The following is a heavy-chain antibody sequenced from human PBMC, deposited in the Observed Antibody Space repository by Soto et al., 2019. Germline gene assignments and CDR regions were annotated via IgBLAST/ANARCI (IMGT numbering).Heavy chain of an antibody. Sequence: SETLSLTCAVSSGSIDNVYWWSWVRQSPGKGLEWIGETSHDGVTNYNPSLKSRVTISVDTSKNQFSLKLSSVTAADTAVYYCARRYSSSFDYWGQGTLVTV. CDR2: TSHDGVT. CDR3: ARRYSSSFDY. J-gene: IGHJ4*02. CDR1: SGSIDNVYW. D-gene: IGHD6-13*01. V-gene: IGHV4-4*02.